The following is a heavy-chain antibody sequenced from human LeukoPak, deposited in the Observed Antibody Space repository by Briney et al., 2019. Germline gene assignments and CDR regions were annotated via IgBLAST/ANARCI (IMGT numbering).Heavy chain of an antibody. V-gene: IGHV1-8*01. CDR1: GYTFTSYD. J-gene: IGHJ1*01. CDR3: ARGLWSSSPPEYFQH. CDR2: MNPNSGNT. Sequence: VKVSCKASGYTFTSYDINWVRQATGQGLEWMGWMNPNSGNTGYAQKFQGRVTMTRNTSISTAYMELSSLRSEDTAVYYCARGLWSSSPPEYFQHWGQGTLVTVSS. D-gene: IGHD6-6*01.